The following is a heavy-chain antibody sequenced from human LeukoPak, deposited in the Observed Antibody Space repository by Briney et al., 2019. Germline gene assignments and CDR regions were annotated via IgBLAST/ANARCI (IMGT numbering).Heavy chain of an antibody. Sequence: SVKVSCKASGGTFSSYAISWVRQAPGQGLEWMGGIIPIFGTANYAQKFQGRVTITTDESTSTAYVELSSLRSEDTAVYYCAREIAAADGNWFDPWGQGTLVTVSS. CDR1: GGTFSSYA. CDR3: AREIAAADGNWFDP. D-gene: IGHD6-13*01. V-gene: IGHV1-69*05. J-gene: IGHJ5*02. CDR2: IIPIFGTA.